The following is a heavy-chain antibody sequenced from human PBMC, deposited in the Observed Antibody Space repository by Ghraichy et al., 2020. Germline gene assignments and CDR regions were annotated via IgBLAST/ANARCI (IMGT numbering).Heavy chain of an antibody. Sequence: SETLSLTCAVYGGSFSGYYWSWIRQPPGKGLEWIGEINHSGSTNYNPSLKSRVAISVDTSKNQFSLKLSSVTAADTAVYYCARRSSGGFYGGNIGYWGREPWSPSPQ. V-gene: IGHV4-34*01. J-gene: IGHJ4*02. CDR3: ARRSSGGFYGGNIGY. CDR2: INHSGST. D-gene: IGHD4-23*01. CDR1: GGSFSGYY.